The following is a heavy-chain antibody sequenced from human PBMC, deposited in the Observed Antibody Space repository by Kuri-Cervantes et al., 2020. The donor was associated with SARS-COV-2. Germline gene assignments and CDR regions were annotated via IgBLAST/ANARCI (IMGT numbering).Heavy chain of an antibody. D-gene: IGHD3-22*01. Sequence: GSLRLSCTVSGGSISSSSYYWGWIRQPPGKGLEWIGSIYYSGSTYYNPSLKSRVTISVDTSKNQFSLKLSSVTAADTAVYYCARHELTMIVVVITTSNWGDYWGQGTLVTVSS. CDR3: ARHELTMIVVVITTSNWGDY. CDR2: IYYSGST. J-gene: IGHJ4*02. CDR1: GGSISSSSYY. V-gene: IGHV4-39*07.